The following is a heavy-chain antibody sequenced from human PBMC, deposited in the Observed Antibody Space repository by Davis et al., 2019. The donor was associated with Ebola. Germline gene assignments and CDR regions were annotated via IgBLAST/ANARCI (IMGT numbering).Heavy chain of an antibody. CDR1: GGSITGYY. CDR3: ATGYFYDSSGSYYVF. J-gene: IGHJ4*02. V-gene: IGHV4-59*01. Sequence: GSLRLSCTVSGGSITGYYWSWLRQPPGKGLEWIGYIYYTGNTNYNPSLKSRVTISVDTSKNQFSLKLSSVTAADTAVYYCATGYFYDSSGSYYVFWGQGTLVTVSS. D-gene: IGHD3-22*01. CDR2: IYYTGNT.